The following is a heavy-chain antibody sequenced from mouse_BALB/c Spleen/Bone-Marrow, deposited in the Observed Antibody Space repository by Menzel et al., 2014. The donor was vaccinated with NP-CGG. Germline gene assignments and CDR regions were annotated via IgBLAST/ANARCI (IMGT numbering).Heavy chain of an antibody. CDR2: INPNSRTI. CDR3: AGLGYYGGFAY. Sequence: EVTLLESGGGLVQPGGSLKLSCAASGFDFSGFWMGWVRQAPGKGLEWIGEINPNSRTINYTPSLKDRFIISRDNAKNTLYLQMSKVRSEDTALYYCAGLGYYGGFAYWGQGTLVTVSA. J-gene: IGHJ3*01. V-gene: IGHV4-1*02. D-gene: IGHD2-3*01. CDR1: GFDFSGFW.